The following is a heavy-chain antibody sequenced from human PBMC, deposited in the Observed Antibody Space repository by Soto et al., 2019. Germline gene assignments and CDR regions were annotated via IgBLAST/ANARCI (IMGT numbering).Heavy chain of an antibody. J-gene: IGHJ4*02. Sequence: PSETLSLTCAVYGGSFSGYYWSWIRQPPGKGLEWIGEINHSGSTNYNPSLKSRVTISVDTSKNQFSLKLSSVTAADTAVYYCARMGYAYYFDYWGQGTLVPLSS. D-gene: IGHD5-12*01. V-gene: IGHV4-34*01. CDR2: INHSGST. CDR1: GGSFSGYY. CDR3: ARMGYAYYFDY.